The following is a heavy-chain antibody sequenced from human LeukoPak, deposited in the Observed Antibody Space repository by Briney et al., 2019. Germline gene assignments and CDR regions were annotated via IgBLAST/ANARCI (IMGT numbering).Heavy chain of an antibody. J-gene: IGHJ4*02. CDR1: GGSISSYY. CDR3: ARMYSGTYGGIDN. D-gene: IGHD1-26*01. V-gene: IGHV4-4*07. CDR2: IYSSGST. Sequence: SETLSLTCTVSGGSISSYYWSWIRQPAGEGLEWIGRIYSSGSTNYNPSHKSRVTLSVATSKNQFSLKLSSVTAADTAVYYCARMYSGTYGGIDNWGQGILVTVSS.